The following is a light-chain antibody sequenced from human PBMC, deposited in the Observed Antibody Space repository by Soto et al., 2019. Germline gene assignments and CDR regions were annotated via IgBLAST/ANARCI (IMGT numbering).Light chain of an antibody. J-gene: IGKJ1*01. Sequence: DIQMTQSPSTLSASVGDRVTITCRASQSISRWLAWYQQKPGKAPKLLIYDASTLESGVPSRFSGRGSGTEFTLAISSLQPAGFASYSCQQYNSYWTFGQGTKVEIK. V-gene: IGKV1-5*01. CDR3: QQYNSYWT. CDR1: QSISRW. CDR2: DAS.